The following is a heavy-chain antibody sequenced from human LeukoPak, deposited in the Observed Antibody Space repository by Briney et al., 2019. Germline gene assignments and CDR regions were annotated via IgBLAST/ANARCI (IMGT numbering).Heavy chain of an antibody. D-gene: IGHD6-19*01. CDR1: GGSIGSYY. CDR2: IYYSGST. V-gene: IGHV4-59*01. CDR3: AKRSSGWYKSAFDI. J-gene: IGHJ3*02. Sequence: SETLSLTCTVSGGSIGSYYWSWIRQPPGKGLEWIGYIYYSGSTNYNPSLKSRVTISVDTSKNQFSLKLSSVTAADTAVYYCAKRSSGWYKSAFDIWGQGTMVTVSS.